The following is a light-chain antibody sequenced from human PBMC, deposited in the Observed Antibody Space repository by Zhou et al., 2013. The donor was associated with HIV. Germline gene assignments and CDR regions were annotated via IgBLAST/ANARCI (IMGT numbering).Light chain of an antibody. CDR1: QSISNW. J-gene: IGKJ2*03. V-gene: IGKV1-5*03. CDR3: QQYDNYPYS. CDR2: KAS. Sequence: DIQMTQSPSTLSASVGDRVTITCQASQSISNWLAWYQQKPGKAPNLLIYKASSLESGVPSRFSGSGSGTEFTLTISSLQPDDFATYFCQQYDNYPYSFGQGTKLEIK.